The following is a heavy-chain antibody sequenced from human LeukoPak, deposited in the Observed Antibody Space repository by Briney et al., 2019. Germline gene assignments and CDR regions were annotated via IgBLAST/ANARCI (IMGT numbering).Heavy chain of an antibody. V-gene: IGHV3-30*18. Sequence: PGGSLRLSCAASGFTFSSYGMHWVRQAPGKGLEWVAVISYDGSNKYYADSVKGRFAISRDNSKNTLYLQMNSLRAEDTAVYYCAKERYDFWSGFRNWFDPWGQGTLVTASS. CDR2: ISYDGSNK. CDR3: AKERYDFWSGFRNWFDP. D-gene: IGHD3-3*01. J-gene: IGHJ5*02. CDR1: GFTFSSYG.